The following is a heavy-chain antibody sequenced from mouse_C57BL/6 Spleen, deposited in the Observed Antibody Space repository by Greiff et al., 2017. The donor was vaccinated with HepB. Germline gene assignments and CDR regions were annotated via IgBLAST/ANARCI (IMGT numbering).Heavy chain of an antibody. CDR1: GFSLTSYA. J-gene: IGHJ1*03. CDR2: IWTGGGT. Sequence: QVQLQQSGPGLVAPSQSLSITCTVSGFSLTSYAISWVRQPPGKGLEWLGVIWTGGGTNYNSALKSRLSISKDNSKSQVFLKMNSLQTDDTARYYCARKADYYGSSSWYFDVWGTGTTVTVSS. D-gene: IGHD1-1*01. CDR3: ARKADYYGSSSWYFDV. V-gene: IGHV2-9-1*01.